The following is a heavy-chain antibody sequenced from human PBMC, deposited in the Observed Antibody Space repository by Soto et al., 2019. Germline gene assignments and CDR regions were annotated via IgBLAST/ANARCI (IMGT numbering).Heavy chain of an antibody. CDR1: GLTFSSYV. J-gene: IGHJ4*02. D-gene: IGHD6-19*01. CDR2: IWYDGGNK. CDR3: ARDGQWLPRDGLRSSYYFDY. Sequence: QVQLVESGGGVVNPGRSLRLSCAASGLTFSSYVMHWVRQAPGKGLEWGAVIWYDGGNKYYADSVKGRFTISRDNSKNTLYLQMNSLRAEDTAVYYCARDGQWLPRDGLRSSYYFDYWGQGTLVTVSS. V-gene: IGHV3-33*01.